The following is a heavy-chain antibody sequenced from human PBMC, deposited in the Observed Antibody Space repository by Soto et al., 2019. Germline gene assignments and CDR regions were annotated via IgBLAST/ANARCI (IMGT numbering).Heavy chain of an antibody. CDR2: ISAYNGNT. D-gene: IGHD3-9*01. J-gene: IGHJ4*02. V-gene: IGHV1-18*01. Sequence: GASVKVSCKASGYTFTSYGISWVRQAPGQGLEWMGWISAYNGNTNYAQKLQGRVTMTTDTSTSTAYMELRSLRSDDTAVYYCARTPLYYDILTGHLDYWGQGTLVTVSS. CDR3: ARTPLYYDILTGHLDY. CDR1: GYTFTSYG.